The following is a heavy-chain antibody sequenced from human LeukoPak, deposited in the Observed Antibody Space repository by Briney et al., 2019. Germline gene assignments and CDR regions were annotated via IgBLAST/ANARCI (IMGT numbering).Heavy chain of an antibody. D-gene: IGHD4-11*01. J-gene: IGHJ4*02. CDR1: GFTFSSSG. CDR2: IKEDGTVK. Sequence: QTGGSLRLSCAAPGFTFSSSGMCWVRQAPGKGLEWVANIKEDGTVKNYLDSVEGRFTISRDNAKNSLSLQMNTLRAEDTAVYYCARDVAYSAFDYWGQGTLVTVSS. V-gene: IGHV3-7*05. CDR3: ARDVAYSAFDY.